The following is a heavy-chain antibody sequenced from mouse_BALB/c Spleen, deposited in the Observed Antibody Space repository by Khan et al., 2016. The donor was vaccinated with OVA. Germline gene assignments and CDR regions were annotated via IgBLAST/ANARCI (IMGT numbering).Heavy chain of an antibody. V-gene: IGHV5-15*02. CDR3: SWSWTMDY. J-gene: IGHJ4*01. CDR1: GFTFSDYG. CDR2: IINLAYSI. Sequence: EVELVESGGGLVQSGGSRKLSCAASGFTFSDYGMAWVRQAPGKGPEWIAFIINLAYSIYYADTVTGRFTISRENAKNTLYLEMSSLRSEDTAMYDWSWSWTMDYWGQGTSVTVSS.